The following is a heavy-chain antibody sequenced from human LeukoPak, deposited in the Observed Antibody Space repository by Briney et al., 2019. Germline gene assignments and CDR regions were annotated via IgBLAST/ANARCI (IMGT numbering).Heavy chain of an antibody. CDR3: AKNIVATILGGDY. J-gene: IGHJ4*02. V-gene: IGHV3-74*01. D-gene: IGHD5-12*01. CDR1: GFTFTSSA. CDR2: IKTDGSIA. Sequence: GGSLRLSCAASGFTFTSSAMSWVRQAPGKGPVWVSRIKTDGSIADYADSVKGRFTISRDNAKNTLYLQMNSLRAEDTAVYYCAKNIVATILGGDYWGQGTLVTVSS.